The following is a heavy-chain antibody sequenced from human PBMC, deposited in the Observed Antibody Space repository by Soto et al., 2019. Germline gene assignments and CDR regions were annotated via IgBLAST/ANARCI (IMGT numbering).Heavy chain of an antibody. D-gene: IGHD6-19*01. CDR1: GDSISSLY. CDR3: AKSLWDTRGWQTDY. J-gene: IGHJ4*02. Sequence: QVQLQESGPGLVKPSETLSLTCTVSGDSISSLYWSWIRQPPGKGLEWIGYIYYSGSINYYPSLKRGVTIXGXPXXNELSLRLSSVTAAGTGVYYCAKSLWDTRGWQTDYWGQGTLVTVCS. CDR2: IYYSGSI. V-gene: IGHV4-59*01.